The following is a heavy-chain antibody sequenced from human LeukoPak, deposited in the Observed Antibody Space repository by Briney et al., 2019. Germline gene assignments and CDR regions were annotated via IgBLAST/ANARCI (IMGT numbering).Heavy chain of an antibody. V-gene: IGHV4-38-2*02. J-gene: IGHJ6*02. CDR1: GYSISSGYY. CDR3: ARSTGTTYYYYYGMDV. D-gene: IGHD1-1*01. Sequence: PSETLSLTCTVSGYSISSGYYWGRIRQPPGKGLEWIGYIYYSGSTNYNPSLKSRVTISVDTSKNQFSLKLSSVTAADTAVYYCARSTGTTYYYYYGMDVWGQGTTVTVSS. CDR2: IYYSGST.